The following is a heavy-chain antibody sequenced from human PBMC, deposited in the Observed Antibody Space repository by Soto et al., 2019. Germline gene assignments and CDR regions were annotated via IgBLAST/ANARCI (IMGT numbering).Heavy chain of an antibody. Sequence: GASVKVSCKASGYTFTSYAMHWVRQAPGQRLEWMGWINAGNGNTKYSQKFQGRVTITRDTSASTAYMELSSLRSEDAAVYYCASSEDTAYYFDYWGQGTLVAVSS. CDR3: ASSEDTAYYFDY. J-gene: IGHJ4*02. D-gene: IGHD5-18*01. V-gene: IGHV1-3*01. CDR1: GYTFTSYA. CDR2: INAGNGNT.